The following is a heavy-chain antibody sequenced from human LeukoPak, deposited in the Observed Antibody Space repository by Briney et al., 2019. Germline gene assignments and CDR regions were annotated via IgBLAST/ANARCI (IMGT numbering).Heavy chain of an antibody. J-gene: IGHJ4*02. D-gene: IGHD6-13*01. CDR3: AKGASSWYPVWGTRPDY. CDR1: GFTFSSYA. CDR2: ISGSGANT. Sequence: PGGSLRLSCVVSGFTFSSYAMSWVRQAPGKGLEWVSAISGSGANTYYADSVKGRFTISRDNSKNTLYLQMNSLRAEDTAVYYCAKGASSWYPVWGTRPDYWGQGTLVTVSS. V-gene: IGHV3-23*01.